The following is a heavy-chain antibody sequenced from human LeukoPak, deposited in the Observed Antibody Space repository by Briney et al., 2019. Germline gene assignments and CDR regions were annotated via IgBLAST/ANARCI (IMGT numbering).Heavy chain of an antibody. D-gene: IGHD2-15*01. CDR2: IWYDGSNK. J-gene: IGHJ4*02. CDR1: GFTFSSYG. Sequence: GGSPRLSCAASGFTFSSYGMHWVRQAPGKGLEWVAVIWYDGSNKYYADSVKGRFTISRDNSKNTLYLQMNSLRAEDTAVYYCASPVSVVVARVDYWGQGTPVTVSS. V-gene: IGHV3-33*01. CDR3: ASPVSVVVARVDY.